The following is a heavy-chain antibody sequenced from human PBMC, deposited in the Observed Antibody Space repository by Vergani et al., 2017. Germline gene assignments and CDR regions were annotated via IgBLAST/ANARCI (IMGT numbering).Heavy chain of an antibody. CDR3: ARGPPDCRGDCYSD. CDR2: LYSGGGA. D-gene: IGHD2-21*01. Sequence: EVQLVETGGGLIQPGGSLRLSCAISGFSVSGNHMTWVRQAPGMGLDWVSVLYSGGGAYSADSVKGRFTISRDASKNTLYLQINSLRAGDTGVYYCARGPPDCRGDCYSDWGQGTLVTVSS. V-gene: IGHV3-53*02. CDR1: GFSVSGNH. J-gene: IGHJ4*02.